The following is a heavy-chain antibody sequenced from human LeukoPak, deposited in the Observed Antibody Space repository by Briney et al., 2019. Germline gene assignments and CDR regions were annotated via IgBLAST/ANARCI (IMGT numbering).Heavy chain of an antibody. Sequence: SETLSLTCTVSGGSISIYYWSSIRDPPGEGLECSGYIYTRRSTNYNPTVKSRVTISVYTSKTQFSLKLSSVTAADTAVYYCASATTVTSLGPKIERLSYYMDVWGKGTTVTVSS. CDR1: GGSISIYY. CDR3: ASATTVTSLGPKIERLSYYMDV. CDR2: IYTRRST. V-gene: IGHV4-4*09. J-gene: IGHJ6*03. D-gene: IGHD4-11*01.